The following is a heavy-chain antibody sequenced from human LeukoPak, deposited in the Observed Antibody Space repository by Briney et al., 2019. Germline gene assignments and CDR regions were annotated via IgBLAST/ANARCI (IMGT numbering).Heavy chain of an antibody. CDR3: ARDAALYRLFDY. J-gene: IGHJ4*02. CDR2: MNQDGSEK. CDR1: GFTFSSYG. V-gene: IGHV3-7*01. Sequence: GGSLRLSCAASGFTFSSYGMHWVRQAPGKGLEWVANMNQDGSEKYYVDSVKGRFTVSRDNAKNSLYLQMNSLRAEDTAVCYCARDAALYRLFDYWGQGTLVTVSS. D-gene: IGHD2-15*01.